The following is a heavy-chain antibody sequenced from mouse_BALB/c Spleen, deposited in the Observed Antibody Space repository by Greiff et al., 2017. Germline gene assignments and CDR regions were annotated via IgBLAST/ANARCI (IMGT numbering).Heavy chain of an antibody. CDR3: ARPLDYGSSSWYFDV. V-gene: IGHV5-9-3*01. CDR1: GFTFSSYA. D-gene: IGHD1-1*01. CDR2: ISSGGSYT. J-gene: IGHJ1*01. Sequence: EVHLVESGGGLVKPGGSLKLSCAASGFTFSSYAMSWVRQTPEKRLEWVATISSGGSYTYYPDSVKGRFTISRDNAKNTLYLQMSSLRSEDTAMYYCARPLDYGSSSWYFDVWGAGTTVTVSS.